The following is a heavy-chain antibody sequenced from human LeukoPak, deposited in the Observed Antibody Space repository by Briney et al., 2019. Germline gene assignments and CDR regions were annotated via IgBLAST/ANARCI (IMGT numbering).Heavy chain of an antibody. D-gene: IGHD6-6*01. CDR2: MNPNSGNT. CDR3: AREGSSSGGYYMDV. J-gene: IGHJ6*03. CDR1: GYTFTSYD. Sequence: ASVKVSCMASGYTFTSYDINWVRQATGQGLEWMGWMNPNSGNTGYAQKFQGRVTMTRNTSISTAYMELSSLRSEDTAVYYCAREGSSSGGYYMDVWGKGTTVTVSS. V-gene: IGHV1-8*01.